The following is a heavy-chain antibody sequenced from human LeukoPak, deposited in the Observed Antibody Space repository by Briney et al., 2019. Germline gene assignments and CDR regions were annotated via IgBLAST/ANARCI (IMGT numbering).Heavy chain of an antibody. CDR3: TRDDFWKCYYYMDD. Sequence: GGSLRLSCAASGFTFSGSAMHWVRQASGKGLEWVGRIRSKAKSKASAYAESVKDRFTIPRDDSKNKAYLQMNSLKTEDTGVYYCTRDDFWKCYYYMDDWGKGTPVTVSS. CDR1: GFTFSGSA. CDR2: IRSKAKSKAS. V-gene: IGHV3-73*01. J-gene: IGHJ6*03. D-gene: IGHD3/OR15-3a*01.